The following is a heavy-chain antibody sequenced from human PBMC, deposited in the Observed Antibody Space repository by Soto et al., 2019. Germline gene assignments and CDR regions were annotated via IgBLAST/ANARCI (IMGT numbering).Heavy chain of an antibody. D-gene: IGHD4-4*01. J-gene: IGHJ4*02. Sequence: EVQLVESGGGLVKPGGSLRLSCAASGFTFSSYSMNWVRQAPGKGLEWVSSISSSSSYIYYADSVKGRFTISRDNAKNSLYLQMNSLRAEDTAVYYCASSTVTTDYFDYWGQGTLVTVSS. CDR1: GFTFSSYS. CDR2: ISSSSSYI. CDR3: ASSTVTTDYFDY. V-gene: IGHV3-21*01.